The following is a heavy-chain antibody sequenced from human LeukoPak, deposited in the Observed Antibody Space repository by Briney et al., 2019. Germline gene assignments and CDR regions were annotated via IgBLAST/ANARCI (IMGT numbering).Heavy chain of an antibody. CDR1: GFTFSDYY. CDR3: ARDRFSSAWYHQGPPDY. V-gene: IGHV3-11*04. J-gene: IGHJ4*02. D-gene: IGHD6-19*01. Sequence: KPGGSLRLSCAASGFTFSDYYISSIRQAPGEGLEWGSYVSNDGSTIYSADSVKGPFTISRDNAKNSLYLQMNSLRAEDTAVYFCARDRFSSAWYHQGPPDYWGQGTLVTVSS. CDR2: VSNDGSTI.